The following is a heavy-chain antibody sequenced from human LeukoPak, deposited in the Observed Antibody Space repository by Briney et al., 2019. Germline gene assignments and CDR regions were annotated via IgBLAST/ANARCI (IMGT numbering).Heavy chain of an antibody. J-gene: IGHJ6*03. CDR3: TTDLGVEYSSSWDPDYYYYMDV. D-gene: IGHD6-6*01. V-gene: IGHV3-15*01. CDR1: GFTSSNAW. Sequence: GGSLRLSCAASGFTSSNAWMSWVRQAPGKGLEWVGRIKSKTDGGTTDYAAPVKGGFTISRDDSKNTLYLQMNSLKTEDTAVSYCTTDLGVEYSSSWDPDYYYYMDVWGKGTTVTVSS. CDR2: IKSKTDGGTT.